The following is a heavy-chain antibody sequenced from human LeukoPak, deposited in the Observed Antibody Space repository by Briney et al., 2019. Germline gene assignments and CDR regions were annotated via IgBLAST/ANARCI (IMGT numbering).Heavy chain of an antibody. D-gene: IGHD6-25*01. CDR3: AKDAADYYGMDV. CDR2: ISYDGSNK. CDR1: GFTFSSYG. V-gene: IGHV3-30*18. J-gene: IGHJ6*02. Sequence: PGGSLRLSCAASGFTFSSYGMHWVRQAPGKGLEWVAVISYDGSNKYYVDSVKGRFTISRDNSKNTLYLQMNSLRAEDTAVYYCAKDAADYYGMDVWGQGTTVTVSS.